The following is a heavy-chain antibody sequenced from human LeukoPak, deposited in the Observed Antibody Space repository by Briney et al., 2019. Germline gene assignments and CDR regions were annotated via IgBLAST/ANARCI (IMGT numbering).Heavy chain of an antibody. Sequence: GGSLRLSCAASGFTFDDYTMHWVRQAPGKGLEWVSLISWDSGSTYYADSVKGRFTISRDNSKNSLYLQMNSLRTEDTALYYCAKGAGYCSGGSCYPGDPSYFDYWGQGTLVTVSS. D-gene: IGHD2-15*01. J-gene: IGHJ4*02. CDR3: AKGAGYCSGGSCYPGDPSYFDY. V-gene: IGHV3-43*01. CDR2: ISWDSGST. CDR1: GFTFDDYT.